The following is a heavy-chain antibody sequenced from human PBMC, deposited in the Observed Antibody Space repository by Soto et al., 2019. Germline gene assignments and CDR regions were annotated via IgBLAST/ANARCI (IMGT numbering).Heavy chain of an antibody. CDR1: GFTFSSYA. CDR3: ARVMFRYSGSYSQLGY. D-gene: IGHD1-26*01. CDR2: ISYDGSNK. V-gene: IGHV3-30-3*01. Sequence: QVQLVESGGGVVQPGRSLRLSCAASGFTFSSYAMHWVRQAPGKGLEWVAVISYDGSNKYYADSVKGRFTISRGNSKNTLYLQMNSLRAEDTAVYYCARVMFRYSGSYSQLGYWGQGTLVTVSS. J-gene: IGHJ4*02.